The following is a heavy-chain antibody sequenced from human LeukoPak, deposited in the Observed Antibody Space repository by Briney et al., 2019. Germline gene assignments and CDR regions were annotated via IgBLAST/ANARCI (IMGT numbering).Heavy chain of an antibody. Sequence: ASVKVSCKASGYTFTSYAMHWVRQAPGQGLEWMGWINTINGNTKHAQEFQGRVTITTDTSASTAYMELSSLRSEDMAVYYCARTVRYSSGSLPALLLYSSDYWGQGTLVPLSS. D-gene: IGHD6-19*01. CDR3: ARTVRYSSGSLPALLLYSSDY. J-gene: IGHJ4*02. CDR2: INTINGNT. CDR1: GYTFTSYA. V-gene: IGHV1-3*03.